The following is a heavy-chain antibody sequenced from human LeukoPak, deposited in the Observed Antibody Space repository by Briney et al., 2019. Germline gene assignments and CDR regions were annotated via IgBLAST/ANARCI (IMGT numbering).Heavy chain of an antibody. CDR3: ARGSGWNSFDP. Sequence: PSQTLSLTCPVSGGSNSHDLYYGTWIRQPAGKGLEWIGRIYSNGWTDYNPPRKSPVHLSITTSQNHFPLKMDLADTADTALYYCARGSGWNSFDPWGQGALVTVSS. J-gene: IGHJ5*02. CDR2: IYSNGWT. D-gene: IGHD6-19*01. V-gene: IGHV4-61*02. CDR1: GGSNSHDLYY.